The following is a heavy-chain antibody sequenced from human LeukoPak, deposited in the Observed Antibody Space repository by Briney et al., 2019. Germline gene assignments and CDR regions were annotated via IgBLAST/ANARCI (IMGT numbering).Heavy chain of an antibody. J-gene: IGHJ6*02. CDR1: GFTFSSYG. V-gene: IGHV3-30*03. CDR3: ARDGVGTEPAANYYYGMDV. CDR2: ISYDGSNK. Sequence: QSGGSLRLSCAASGFTFSSYGMHWVRQAPGKGLEWVAVISYDGSNKYYADSVKGRFTISRDNSKNTLYLQMNSLRAEDTAVYYCARDGVGTEPAANYYYGMDVWGQGTTVTVSS. D-gene: IGHD2-2*01.